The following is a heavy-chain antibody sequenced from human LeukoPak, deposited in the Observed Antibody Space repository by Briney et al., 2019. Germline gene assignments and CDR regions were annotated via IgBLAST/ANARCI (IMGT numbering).Heavy chain of an antibody. CDR2: ITSTSSYI. CDR3: AREDDSSGYSLDY. J-gene: IGHJ4*02. CDR1: GFTFSSYS. Sequence: GGSLRLSCAASGFTFSSYSMNWVRQAPGKGLAWVSSITSTSSYIYYADSLKGRFTISRDNAKNSLYLQVNSLRAEDTAVYYCAREDDSSGYSLDYRGQGTLVTVSS. V-gene: IGHV3-21*01. D-gene: IGHD3-22*01.